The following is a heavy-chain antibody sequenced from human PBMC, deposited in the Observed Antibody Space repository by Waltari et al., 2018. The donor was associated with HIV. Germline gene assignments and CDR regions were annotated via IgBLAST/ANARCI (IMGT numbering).Heavy chain of an antibody. D-gene: IGHD4-17*01. V-gene: IGHV3-11*01. Sequence: QVQLVESGGGLVKPGGSLRLSCAASGFTFSDYYIIWVRQAPGKGLEGVAYISASGSSIFNADSVKGRFTISRDNAKNSLFLQMNSLTAEDTAVYYCARGGPDYGEPIDYWGQGTLVTVSS. CDR3: ARGGPDYGEPIDY. J-gene: IGHJ4*02. CDR1: GFTFSDYY. CDR2: ISASGSSI.